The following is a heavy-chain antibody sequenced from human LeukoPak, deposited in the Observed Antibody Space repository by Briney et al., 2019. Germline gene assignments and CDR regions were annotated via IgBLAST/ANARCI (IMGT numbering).Heavy chain of an antibody. CDR1: GFTFSNAW. CDR2: IKSKTDGGTT. D-gene: IGHD2-15*01. J-gene: IGHJ4*02. CDR3: TTDPRYCSGGSCYSDFDC. V-gene: IGHV3-15*01. Sequence: GGSLRLSCAASGFTFSNAWMSWVRQAPGKGLEWVGRIKSKTDGGTTDYAAPVKGRFTISRDDSKNTLYLQMNSLKTEDTAVYYCTTDPRYCSGGSCYSDFDCWGQGTLVTVSS.